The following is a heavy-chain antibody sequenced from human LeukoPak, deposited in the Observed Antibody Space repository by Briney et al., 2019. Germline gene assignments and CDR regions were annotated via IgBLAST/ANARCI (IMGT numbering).Heavy chain of an antibody. D-gene: IGHD5-18*01. CDR2: INSDGSST. Sequence: GGSLRLPCAASGFTFSSYWMHWVRQAPGKGLVWVSRINSDGSSTSYADSVKGRFTISRDNAKNTLYLQMNSLRAEDTAVYYCARARGKLWPFDYWGQGTLVTVSS. CDR1: GFTFSSYW. CDR3: ARARGKLWPFDY. J-gene: IGHJ4*02. V-gene: IGHV3-74*01.